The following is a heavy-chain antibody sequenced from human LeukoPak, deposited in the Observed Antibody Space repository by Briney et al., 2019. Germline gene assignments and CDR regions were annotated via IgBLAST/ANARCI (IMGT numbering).Heavy chain of an antibody. J-gene: IGHJ4*02. CDR2: IYYSGST. D-gene: IGHD1-26*01. CDR3: ARQKSGSHGLFDY. CDR1: GGSISSSSYY. V-gene: IGHV4-39*01. Sequence: PSETLSLTCTVSGGSISSSSYYWGWIRQPPGKGLEWIGSIYYSGSTYYNPSLKSRVTISVDTSKNQFSLKLSSVTAADTAVYYCARQKSGSHGLFDYWGQGTLVTVSS.